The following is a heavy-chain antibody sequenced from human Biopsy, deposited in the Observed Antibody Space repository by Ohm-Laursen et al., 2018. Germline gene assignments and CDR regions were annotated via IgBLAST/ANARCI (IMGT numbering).Heavy chain of an antibody. D-gene: IGHD3-9*01. CDR2: NIPILGTG. CDR3: ATKLTGYFHH. J-gene: IGHJ1*01. Sequence: SVKVSCKSPGGTFSNYGVNWVRQAPGQGLEWLGGNIPILGTGNYAQKFQDRVTVAADTSTSTATMELRRLRSDDTAVYYCATKLTGYFHHWGQGTLVIVSS. CDR1: GGTFSNYG. V-gene: IGHV1-69*06.